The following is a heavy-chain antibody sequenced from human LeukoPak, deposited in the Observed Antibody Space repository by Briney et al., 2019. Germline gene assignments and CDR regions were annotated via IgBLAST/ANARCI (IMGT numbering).Heavy chain of an antibody. J-gene: IGHJ4*02. CDR3: ARKDGDG. Sequence: PSETLSLTCTVSGVSISSYHWTWIRQPPGEGLEWIGHIYNSGSTNYNPSLRGRVTISLDTSKNQVSLKLSSVTAADTAMYYCARKDGDGWGQGTLVTVPS. D-gene: IGHD5-24*01. V-gene: IGHV4-59*01. CDR2: IYNSGST. CDR1: GVSISSYH.